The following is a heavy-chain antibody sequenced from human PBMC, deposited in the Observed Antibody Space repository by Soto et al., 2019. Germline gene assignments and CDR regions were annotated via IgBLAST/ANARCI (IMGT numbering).Heavy chain of an antibody. Sequence: ASETLSLTCAVYGGSFSGYYWSCIRQPPGKGLEWIGEINHSGSTNYNPSLKSRVTISVDTSKNQFSLKLSSVTAADTAVYYCARVALYCSSTSCYVRGYFDYWGQGTLVTVSS. J-gene: IGHJ4*02. V-gene: IGHV4-34*01. CDR2: INHSGST. CDR3: ARVALYCSSTSCYVRGYFDY. CDR1: GGSFSGYY. D-gene: IGHD2-2*01.